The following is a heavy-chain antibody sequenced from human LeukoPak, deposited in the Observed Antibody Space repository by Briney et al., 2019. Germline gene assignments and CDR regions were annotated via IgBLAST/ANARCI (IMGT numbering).Heavy chain of an antibody. Sequence: SETLSLTCTVSGGSISSYYCSWIRQPAGKGLEWIGRIYSSGSSNYNPSLKSRVTMSVDTSKNQFSLKLTSVTAADTAVYYCARASSWPFDYWGQGIPVTVSS. J-gene: IGHJ4*02. CDR2: IYSSGSS. V-gene: IGHV4-4*07. CDR3: ARASSWPFDY. D-gene: IGHD6-13*01. CDR1: GGSISSYY.